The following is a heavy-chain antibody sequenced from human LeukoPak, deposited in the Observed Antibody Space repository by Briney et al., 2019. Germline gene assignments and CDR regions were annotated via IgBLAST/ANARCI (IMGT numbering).Heavy chain of an antibody. Sequence: TSETLSLTCTVSGGSISSSSYYWGWIRQPPGKGLEWIGSIYYSGSTYYNPSLKSRVTISVDTSKNQFSLKLSSVTAADTAVYYCASSDILTGLHFDYWSQGTLVTVSS. J-gene: IGHJ4*02. D-gene: IGHD3-9*01. CDR2: IYYSGST. V-gene: IGHV4-39*07. CDR1: GGSISSSSYY. CDR3: ASSDILTGLHFDY.